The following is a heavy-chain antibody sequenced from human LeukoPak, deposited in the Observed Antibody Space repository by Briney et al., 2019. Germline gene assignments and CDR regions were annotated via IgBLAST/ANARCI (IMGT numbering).Heavy chain of an antibody. CDR3: ARDRGYYDSSGYYYGAFDI. Sequence: SETLSLTCAVYGGSFSSYYWSWIRQPPGKGLEWIGYIYYSGSTNYNPSLKSRVTISVDTSKNQFSLKLSSVTAADTAVYYCARDRGYYDSSGYYYGAFDIWGQGTMVTVSS. CDR1: GGSFSSYY. J-gene: IGHJ3*02. CDR2: IYYSGST. V-gene: IGHV4-59*01. D-gene: IGHD3-22*01.